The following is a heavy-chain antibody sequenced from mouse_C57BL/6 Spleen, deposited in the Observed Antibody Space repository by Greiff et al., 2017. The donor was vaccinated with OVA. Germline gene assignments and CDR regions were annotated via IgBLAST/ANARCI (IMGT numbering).Heavy chain of an antibody. CDR3: ARSDSSFYFDY. Sequence: QVQLQQPVAELVKPGASVKLSCTASGYTFNSYWMHWVKQRPGRGLEWIGRIDPDSGGTKYNEKFKGKATLTVDKPSSTAYMQLSSLTSEDSAVYYCARSDSSFYFDYWGKGTTLTVSS. V-gene: IGHV1-72*01. CDR2: IDPDSGGT. J-gene: IGHJ2*01. D-gene: IGHD1-1*01. CDR1: GYTFNSYW.